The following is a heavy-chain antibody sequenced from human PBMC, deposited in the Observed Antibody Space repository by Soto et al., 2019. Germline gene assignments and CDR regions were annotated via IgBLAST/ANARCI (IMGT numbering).Heavy chain of an antibody. J-gene: IGHJ4*02. D-gene: IGHD2-2*01. CDR3: AKARCSTANCYVPEY. CDR2: ISGSAGSSGP. Sequence: GGALRLSCVASGFTFSTYTKCWGRPGPGKGLEWVSVISGSAGSSGPSYADSVQGRFSISRDNARNTLYLQMNSLRGEDTAMYYCAKARCSTANCYVPEYWGQGTRVTVSS. V-gene: IGHV3-23*01. CDR1: GFTFSTYT.